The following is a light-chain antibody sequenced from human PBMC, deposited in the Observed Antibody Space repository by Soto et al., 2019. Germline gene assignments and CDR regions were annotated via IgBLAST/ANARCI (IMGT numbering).Light chain of an antibody. CDR3: QAWDSSHVV. CDR2: QDS. V-gene: IGLV3-1*01. Sequence: SSELTQPPSVSVSPGQTASITCSGDKLGDKYACWYQQKPDQSPVLVIYQDSKRPSGIPERFSGSNSGNTATLTISGTQAMDEADYYCQAWDSSHVVFGGGTKVTVL. CDR1: KLGDKY. J-gene: IGLJ2*01.